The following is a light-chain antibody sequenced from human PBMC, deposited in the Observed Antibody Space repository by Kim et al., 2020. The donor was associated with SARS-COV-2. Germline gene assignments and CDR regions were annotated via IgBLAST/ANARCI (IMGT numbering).Light chain of an antibody. J-gene: IGLJ3*02. V-gene: IGLV4-69*01. CDR3: QTWGTGIRV. Sequence: SVKLTCTLSSGHSSYPIAWYQQQPEKGPRYLMKLNSDGSHSKGDGIPDRFSGSSSGAERYLTISSLRSEDEADYYCQTWGTGIRVFGGGTQLTVL. CDR1: SGHSSYP. CDR2: LNSDGSH.